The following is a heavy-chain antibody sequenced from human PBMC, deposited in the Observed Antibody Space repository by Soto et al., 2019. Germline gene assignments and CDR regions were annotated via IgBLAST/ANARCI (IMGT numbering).Heavy chain of an antibody. Sequence: QVQLQESGPGLLKPSQTLSLTCTVSGGSINSGGYYWTWIRQHPGRGLESIGYIYYSGDTYYNPSLKRRLSISLDTSKNQFSRKLTSVTAADTAIYYCARFPGRAHYFAMDVWGHGTAVTVSS. CDR1: GGSINSGGYY. V-gene: IGHV4-31*03. CDR3: ARFPGRAHYFAMDV. D-gene: IGHD2-15*01. J-gene: IGHJ6*02. CDR2: IYYSGDT.